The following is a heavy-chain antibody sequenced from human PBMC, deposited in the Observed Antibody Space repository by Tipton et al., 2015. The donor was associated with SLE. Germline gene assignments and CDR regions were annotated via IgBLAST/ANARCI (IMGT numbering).Heavy chain of an antibody. CDR2: IYGSGSS. V-gene: IGHV4-38-2*01. D-gene: IGHD3-22*01. CDR3: ARVMDTGAYYRLFDY. Sequence: TLSLTCAVSGYSISSGYYWGWIRQPPGKGLEWIGSIYGSGSSYYNPSLRSRVTISVDTSKNQFSLKLSSVTAADTAVYYCARVMDTGAYYRLFDYWGQGTLVTVSS. CDR1: GYSISSGYY. J-gene: IGHJ4*02.